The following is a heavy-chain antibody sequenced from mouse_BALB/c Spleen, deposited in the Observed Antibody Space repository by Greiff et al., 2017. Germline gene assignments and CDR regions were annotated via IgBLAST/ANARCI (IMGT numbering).Heavy chain of an antibody. CDR3: TRETIYYVLDY. J-gene: IGHJ2*01. CDR1: GYTFTSYW. Sequence: QVHVKQPGAELVRPGASVKLSCKASGYTFTSYWINWVKQRPGQGLEWIGNIYPSDSYTNYNQKFKDKATLTVDKSSSTAYMQLSSPTSEDSAVYYCTRETIYYVLDYWGQGTTLTVSS. CDR2: IYPSDSYT. V-gene: IGHV1-69*02. D-gene: IGHD2-1*01.